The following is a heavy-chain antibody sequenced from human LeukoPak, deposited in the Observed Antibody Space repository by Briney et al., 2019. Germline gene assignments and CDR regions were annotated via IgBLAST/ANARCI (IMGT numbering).Heavy chain of an antibody. CDR3: ARRSHCMGGSCPPV. J-gene: IGHJ6*02. CDR2: IYYGGAT. CDR1: GDSISSSYYY. D-gene: IGHD2-15*01. Sequence: SETLSLTCTVSGDSISSSYYYWVWIRQPPGKGLEWIGSIYYGGATYSNPSLQSRVTISSDTSKNQCSLRLSFVTATDTAVYYCARRSHCMGGSCPPVWGQGTTVTVSS. V-gene: IGHV4-39*01.